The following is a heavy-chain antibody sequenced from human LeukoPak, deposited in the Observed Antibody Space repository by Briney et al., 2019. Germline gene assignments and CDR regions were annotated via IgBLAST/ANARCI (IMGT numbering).Heavy chain of an antibody. CDR2: MNPNSGNT. D-gene: IGHD3-22*01. CDR1: GYTFTSYD. Sequence: GASVKVSCKASGYTFTSYDINWVRQATGQGLEWMGWMNPNSGNTGYAQKFQGRVTITRNTSISTAYMELSSLRSEDTAVYYCAIPMADYYYDSSGYHYWGQGTLATVSS. V-gene: IGHV1-8*03. CDR3: AIPMADYYYDSSGYHY. J-gene: IGHJ4*02.